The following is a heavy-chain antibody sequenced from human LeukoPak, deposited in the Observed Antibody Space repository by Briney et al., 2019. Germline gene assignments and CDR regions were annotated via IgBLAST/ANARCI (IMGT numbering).Heavy chain of an antibody. V-gene: IGHV3-21*01. CDR1: GFTFSSYS. D-gene: IGHD6-19*01. CDR2: ISSSSIYI. Sequence: GGSLRLSCAASGFTFSSYSMNWVRQAPGKGLEWVSSISSSSIYIYYADSVKGRFTISRDNAKNSLYLQMNSLRAEDTAVYYCTRGGDLSTVAGALDYWGQGTLVTVSS. J-gene: IGHJ4*02. CDR3: TRGGDLSTVAGALDY.